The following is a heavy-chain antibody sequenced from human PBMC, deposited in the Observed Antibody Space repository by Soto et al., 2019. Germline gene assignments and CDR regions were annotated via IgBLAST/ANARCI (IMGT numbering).Heavy chain of an antibody. CDR1: GFTFSSYA. CDR2: ISYDGSNK. V-gene: IGHV3-30-3*01. J-gene: IGHJ4*02. D-gene: IGHD2-21*02. CDR3: ARLDVVVTASFYY. Sequence: QVPLVESGGGVVQPGRSLRLSCAASGFTFSSYAMHWVQQAPGKGLEWVAVISYDGSNKYYADSVKGRFTISRDNSKNSLYLQMISLRAEDWSVHLCARLDVVVTASFYYWGQGTLVTVSS.